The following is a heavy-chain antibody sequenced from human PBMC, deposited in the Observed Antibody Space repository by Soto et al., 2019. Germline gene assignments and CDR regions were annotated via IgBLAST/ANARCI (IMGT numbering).Heavy chain of an antibody. Sequence: SLRLSCAASGFTFSSYSMNWVRQAPGKGLEWVSSISGSSSYIYYADSVKGRFTISRDNAKNSLYLQMNSLKAEDTAVYYCARELAVAGTSWFDPWGQGTLVTVSS. CDR2: ISGSSSYI. J-gene: IGHJ5*02. V-gene: IGHV3-21*01. CDR3: ARELAVAGTSWFDP. CDR1: GFTFSSYS. D-gene: IGHD6-19*01.